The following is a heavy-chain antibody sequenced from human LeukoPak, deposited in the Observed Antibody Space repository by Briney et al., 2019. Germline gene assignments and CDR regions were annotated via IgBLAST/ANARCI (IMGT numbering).Heavy chain of an antibody. D-gene: IGHD3-22*01. CDR1: GFTFSSYE. CDR2: ISSSGSTI. Sequence: QTGGSLRLSCAASGFTFSSYEMNWVRQAPGKGLEWVSYISSSGSTIYYADSVKGRFTISRDNAKNSLYLQMNSLRAEDTAVYYCASRRWHYDSSGYYPEDYYFDYWGQGTLVTVSS. J-gene: IGHJ4*02. V-gene: IGHV3-48*03. CDR3: ASRRWHYDSSGYYPEDYYFDY.